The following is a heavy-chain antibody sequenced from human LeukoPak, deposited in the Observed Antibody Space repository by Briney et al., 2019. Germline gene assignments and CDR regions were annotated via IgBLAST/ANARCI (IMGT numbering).Heavy chain of an antibody. CDR1: GGSISNYF. CDR3: AREIRITMIVAGDFDY. Sequence: SETLSLTCTVSGGSISNYFWSWIRQPPGKGLEWIGYIYYSRNTDYNPSLKSRVTISVDTSKNQFSLKLSSVTAADTAVYYCAREIRITMIVAGDFDYWGQGTLATVSS. V-gene: IGHV4-59*12. CDR2: IYYSRNT. D-gene: IGHD3-22*01. J-gene: IGHJ4*02.